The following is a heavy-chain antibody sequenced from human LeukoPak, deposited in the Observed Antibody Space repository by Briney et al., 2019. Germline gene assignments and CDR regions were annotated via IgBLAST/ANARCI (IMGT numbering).Heavy chain of an antibody. Sequence: PETLSLTCAVSGGSLRGYYWSWVRHSPGKRLEWMGDIYHDGRTKYKLAFKSRVTIFLDSSKNEVSLRLSPVTPADTALYFCARDAVPLHYGDTLNAYDLWGQGTMVTV. CDR1: GGSLRGYY. V-gene: IGHV4-34*01. J-gene: IGHJ3*01. CDR3: ARDAVPLHYGDTLNAYDL. CDR2: IYHDGRT. D-gene: IGHD4-17*01.